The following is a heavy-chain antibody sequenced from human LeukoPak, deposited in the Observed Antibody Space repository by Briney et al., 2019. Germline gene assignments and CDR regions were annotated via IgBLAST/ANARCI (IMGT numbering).Heavy chain of an antibody. Sequence: SVTLSLTCAVYGGSFSGYYWSWIRQPPGKGLEWIGEINHSGSTNYNPSLKSRVTISVDTSKNQFSLKLSSVTAADTAVYYCARTKLAAAGTHPDYWGQGTLVTVSS. V-gene: IGHV4-34*01. CDR2: INHSGST. D-gene: IGHD6-13*01. CDR1: GGSFSGYY. CDR3: ARTKLAAAGTHPDY. J-gene: IGHJ4*02.